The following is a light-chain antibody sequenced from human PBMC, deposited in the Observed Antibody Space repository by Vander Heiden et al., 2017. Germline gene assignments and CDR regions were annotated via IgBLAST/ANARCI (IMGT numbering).Light chain of an antibody. CDR2: AAS. V-gene: IGKV1-39*01. CDR1: QSISSY. Sequence: DIQMTQSPSSLSASVGDRVTITCRASQSISSYLNWYQQKPGKAPKLLIYAASRLQSGVPSRVSGSGSGTDFTLTISSLQHEDFATYYLQQSYSTSTFGGGTKVEIK. CDR3: QQSYSTST. J-gene: IGKJ4*01.